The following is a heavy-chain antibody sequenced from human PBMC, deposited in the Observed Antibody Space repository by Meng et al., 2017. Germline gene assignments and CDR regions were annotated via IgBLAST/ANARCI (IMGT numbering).Heavy chain of an antibody. D-gene: IGHD4-17*01. Sequence: VQRVQAGGEVKKPGSSVKVSCKASGGTFSSYAISWVRQAPGQGLEWMGGIIPIFGTANYAQKFQGRVTITADESTSTAYMELSSLRSEDTAVYYCARDYGDYAWIAKRWFDPWGQGTLVTVSS. CDR1: GGTFSSYA. J-gene: IGHJ5*02. V-gene: IGHV1-69*01. CDR2: IIPIFGTA. CDR3: ARDYGDYAWIAKRWFDP.